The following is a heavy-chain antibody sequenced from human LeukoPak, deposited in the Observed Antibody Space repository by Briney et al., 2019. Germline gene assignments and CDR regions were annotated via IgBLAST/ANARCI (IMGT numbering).Heavy chain of an antibody. Sequence: GASVKVSCKASGYTFTSYGISWVRQAPGQGLEWMGWITPYNGDTNYAQKLQGRVTMTTDTSTSTAYMELRSLRSDDTAVYYCARAVPPNLEWFYYWGQGTLVTVSS. CDR3: ARAVPPNLEWFYY. CDR1: GYTFTSYG. V-gene: IGHV1-18*01. J-gene: IGHJ4*02. D-gene: IGHD3-3*01. CDR2: ITPYNGDT.